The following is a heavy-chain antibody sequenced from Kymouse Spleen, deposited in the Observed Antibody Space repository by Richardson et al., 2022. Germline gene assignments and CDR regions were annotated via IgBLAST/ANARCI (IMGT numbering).Heavy chain of an antibody. V-gene: IGHV4-34*01. Sequence: QVQLQQWGAGLLKPSETLSLTCAVYGGSFSGYYWSWIRQPPGKGLEWIGEINHSGSTNYNPSLKSRVTISVDTSKNQFSLKLSSVTAADTAVYYCARGPGIAVAGSYGMDVWGQGTTVTVSS. D-gene: IGHD6-19*01. CDR3: ARGPGIAVAGSYGMDV. CDR1: GGSFSGYY. J-gene: IGHJ6*02. CDR2: INHSGST.